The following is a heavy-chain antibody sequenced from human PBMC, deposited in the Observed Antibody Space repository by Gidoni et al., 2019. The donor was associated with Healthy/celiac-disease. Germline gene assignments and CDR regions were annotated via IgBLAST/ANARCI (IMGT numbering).Heavy chain of an antibody. Sequence: VQLVESGGGLVQPGGSLKLPGAASGSTFSGPAMHWVRQASGKGLEWVGRIRSKANSYATAYAASVKGRFTISRDDSKNTAYLQMNSLKTEDTAVYYCTRQANYYYGMDVWGQGTTVTVSS. CDR2: IRSKANSYAT. V-gene: IGHV3-73*02. CDR3: TRQANYYYGMDV. D-gene: IGHD5-12*01. J-gene: IGHJ6*02. CDR1: GSTFSGPA.